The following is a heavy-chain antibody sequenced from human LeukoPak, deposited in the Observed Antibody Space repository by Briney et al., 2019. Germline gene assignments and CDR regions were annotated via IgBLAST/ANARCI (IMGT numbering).Heavy chain of an antibody. V-gene: IGHV1-8*01. Sequence: ASVKVSCKASGYTFTSYDINWVRQATGQGLEWMGWMNPSSGNTGYAQKFQGRVTMTRNTSISTAYMELSSLRSEDTAVYYCARVDPSGGYLSYDYWGQGTLVTVSS. CDR1: GYTFTSYD. CDR3: ARVDPSGGYLSYDY. J-gene: IGHJ4*02. D-gene: IGHD6-13*01. CDR2: MNPSSGNT.